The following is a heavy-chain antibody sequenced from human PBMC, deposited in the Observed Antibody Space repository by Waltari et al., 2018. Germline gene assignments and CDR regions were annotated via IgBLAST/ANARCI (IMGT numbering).Heavy chain of an antibody. V-gene: IGHV1-46*01. Sequence: QVQLVQSGAEVKQPGASVKISCTTSEYTFTSSYIHWVRQAPGQGLEWMGIINPSGGSTIYAQKFQGRVTMTRDTSTSTVYMELSSLRSEDTAVYYCARDTGALWMDVWGQGTTVTVSS. CDR1: EYTFTSSY. J-gene: IGHJ6*02. CDR3: ARDTGALWMDV. CDR2: INPSGGST. D-gene: IGHD2-21*01.